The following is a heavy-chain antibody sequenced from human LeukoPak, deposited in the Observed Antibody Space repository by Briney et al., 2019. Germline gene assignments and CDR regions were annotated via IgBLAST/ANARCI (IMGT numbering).Heavy chain of an antibody. CDR1: GFTFSSYA. D-gene: IGHD3-22*01. CDR2: ISGSGGST. V-gene: IGHV3-23*01. J-gene: IGHJ4*02. CDR3: AKSGSPPLLPTQGPGY. Sequence: GGSLRLSCAASGFTFSSYAMSWVRQAPGKGLEWVSAISGSGGSTYYADSVKGRFTISRDNSKNTLYLQMNSLRAEDTAVYYCAKSGSPPLLPTQGPGYWGQGTLVTVSS.